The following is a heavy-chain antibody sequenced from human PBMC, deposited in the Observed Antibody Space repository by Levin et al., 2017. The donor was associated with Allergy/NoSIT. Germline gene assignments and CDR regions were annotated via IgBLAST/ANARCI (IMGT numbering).Heavy chain of an antibody. CDR1: GFTFTNYH. Sequence: ASVKVSCKASGFTFTNYHMHWVRQAPGQGIEWVGLINLSDGATSYPQKFQGRVTMTRDTSTSTVYMELSSLRSEDTAFYYCAGELTATYYFDCWGQGTLVTVSS. V-gene: IGHV1-46*01. J-gene: IGHJ4*02. CDR2: INLSDGAT. CDR3: AGELTATYYFDC.